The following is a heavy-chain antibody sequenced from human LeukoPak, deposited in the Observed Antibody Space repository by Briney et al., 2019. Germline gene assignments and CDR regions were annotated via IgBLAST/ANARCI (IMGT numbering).Heavy chain of an antibody. D-gene: IGHD3-22*01. J-gene: IGHJ3*02. V-gene: IGHV4-4*07. Sequence: SETLSLTCTVSGGSISSYYWSWIRQPAGKGLEWIGRIYTSGSTNYNPSLKSRVTMSVDTSKNQFSLKLSSVTAADTAVYYCASDLMIVVAYDAFDIWGQGTMVTVSS. CDR3: ASDLMIVVAYDAFDI. CDR2: IYTSGST. CDR1: GGSISSYY.